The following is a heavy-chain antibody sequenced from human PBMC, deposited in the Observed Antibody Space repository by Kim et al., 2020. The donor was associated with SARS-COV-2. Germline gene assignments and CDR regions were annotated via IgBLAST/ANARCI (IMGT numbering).Heavy chain of an antibody. D-gene: IGHD1-26*01. V-gene: IGHV3-66*01. CDR2: IYSGGST. CDR3: ARDVVGATGWFDP. CDR1: GFTVSSNY. Sequence: GGSLRLSFAASGFTVSSNYMSWVRQAPGKGLEWVSVIYSGGSTYYADSVKGRFTISRDNSKNTLYLQMNSLRAEDTAVYYCARDVVGATGWFDPWGQGTLVTVSS. J-gene: IGHJ5*02.